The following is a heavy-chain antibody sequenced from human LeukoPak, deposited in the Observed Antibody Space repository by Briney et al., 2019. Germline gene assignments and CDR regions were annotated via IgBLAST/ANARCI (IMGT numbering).Heavy chain of an antibody. CDR3: ARENYYGSGSYSLDY. V-gene: IGHV1-69*13. CDR2: IIPIFGTA. CDR1: GVTFSSYA. J-gene: IGHJ4*02. D-gene: IGHD3-10*01. Sequence: SVKVSCKASGVTFSSYAISWVRQAPGQGLEWMGGIIPIFGTANYAQKFQGRVTITADESTSTAYMELSSLRSEDTAVYYCARENYYGSGSYSLDYWGQGTLVTVSS.